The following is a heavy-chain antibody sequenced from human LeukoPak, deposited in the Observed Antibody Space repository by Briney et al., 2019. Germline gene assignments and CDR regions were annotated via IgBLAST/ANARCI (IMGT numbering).Heavy chain of an antibody. CDR3: ARDGSYGNFWSGYYLDY. J-gene: IGHJ4*02. CDR2: INPSGGST. CDR1: GGTFSSYA. Sequence: ASVKVSCKASGGTFSSYAISWVRQAPGQGLEWMGIINPSGGSTSYAQKFQGRVTMTRDTSTSTVYMELSSLRSEDTAVYYCARDGSYGNFWSGYYLDYWGQGTLVTVSS. D-gene: IGHD3-3*01. V-gene: IGHV1-46*01.